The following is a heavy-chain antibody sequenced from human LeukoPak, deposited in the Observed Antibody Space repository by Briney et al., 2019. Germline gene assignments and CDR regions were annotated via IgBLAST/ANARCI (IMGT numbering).Heavy chain of an antibody. Sequence: ASVKVSCKASGYTFTSYYMHWVRQAPGQGLEWMGIINPSGDSTSYAQKFQGRVTITRDTSASTAYMELSSLRSEDTAVYYCARGGTQEGVLYYYGMDVWGQGTTVTVSS. CDR3: ARGGTQEGVLYYYGMDV. CDR2: INPSGDST. J-gene: IGHJ6*02. CDR1: GYTFTSYY. D-gene: IGHD1-26*01. V-gene: IGHV1-46*01.